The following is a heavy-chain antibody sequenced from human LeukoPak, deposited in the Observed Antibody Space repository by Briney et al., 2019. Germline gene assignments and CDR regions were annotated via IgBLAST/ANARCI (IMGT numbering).Heavy chain of an antibody. CDR1: GGSISSGDYY. CDR3: ARGGRKLGATTGDYYYYMDV. Sequence: SQTLSLTCTVSGGSISSGDYYWSSIRQPPGKGLEWSGYIYYSGSTYYNPSLKSRVTISVDTSKNQFSLKLSSVTAADTAVYYCARGGRKLGATTGDYYYYMDVWGKGTTVTVSS. J-gene: IGHJ6*03. D-gene: IGHD1-26*01. V-gene: IGHV4-30-4*08. CDR2: IYYSGST.